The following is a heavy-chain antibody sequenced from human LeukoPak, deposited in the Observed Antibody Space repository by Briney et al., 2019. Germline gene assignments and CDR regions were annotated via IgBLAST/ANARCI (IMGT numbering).Heavy chain of an antibody. CDR2: ISYDGSNK. J-gene: IGHJ4*02. CDR3: ASDLRDYSNYGGGFDY. CDR1: GFTFSSYA. V-gene: IGHV3-30-3*01. Sequence: PGGSLRLSCAASGFTFSSYAMHWVRQAPGKGLEWVAVISYDGSNKYYADSVKGRFTISRDNSKNTLYLQMKSLRAEDTAVYYWASDLRDYSNYGGGFDYWGQGTLVIVSS. D-gene: IGHD4-11*01.